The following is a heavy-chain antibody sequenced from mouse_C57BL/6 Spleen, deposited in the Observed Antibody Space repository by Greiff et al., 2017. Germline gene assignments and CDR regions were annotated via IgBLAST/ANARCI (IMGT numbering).Heavy chain of an antibody. J-gene: IGHJ1*03. CDR3: ARDPQVGYWYFDV. CDR2: ISDGGSYT. CDR1: GFTFSSYA. V-gene: IGHV5-4*01. Sequence: EVKVVESGGGLVKPGGSLKLSCAASGFTFSSYAMSWVRQTPEKRLEWVATISDGGSYTYYPDNVKGRFTISRDNAKNNLYLQMSHLKSEDTAMYYCARDPQVGYWYFDVWGTGTTVTVSS. D-gene: IGHD1-1*02.